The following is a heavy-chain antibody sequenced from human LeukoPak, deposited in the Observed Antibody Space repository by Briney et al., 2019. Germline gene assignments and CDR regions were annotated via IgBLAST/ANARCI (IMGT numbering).Heavy chain of an antibody. CDR2: ISSSGSTI. J-gene: IGHJ4*02. CDR1: GFTFSSYE. Sequence: GGSLRLSCAASGFTFSSYEMNWVRQAPGKGLEWVSYISSSGSTIYYADSVKGRFTISRANAKNSLYLQMNSLRAEDTAVYYCARDRPTVTTDFDYWGQGTLVTVSS. D-gene: IGHD4-17*01. CDR3: ARDRPTVTTDFDY. V-gene: IGHV3-48*03.